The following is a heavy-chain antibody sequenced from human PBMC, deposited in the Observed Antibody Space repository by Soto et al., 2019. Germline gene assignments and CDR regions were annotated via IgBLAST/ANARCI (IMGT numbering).Heavy chain of an antibody. V-gene: IGHV1-3*01. J-gene: IGHJ4*02. Sequence: QVQLVQSGAEVKKPGASVKVSCKASGYTFTSYAMHWVRQAPGQRLEWMGWINAGNGNTKYSQKFQGRVTITRDTSASTAYIELSSLRSEDTAVYYCARGMVGATLDYWGQGTLVTVSS. D-gene: IGHD1-26*01. CDR2: INAGNGNT. CDR3: ARGMVGATLDY. CDR1: GYTFTSYA.